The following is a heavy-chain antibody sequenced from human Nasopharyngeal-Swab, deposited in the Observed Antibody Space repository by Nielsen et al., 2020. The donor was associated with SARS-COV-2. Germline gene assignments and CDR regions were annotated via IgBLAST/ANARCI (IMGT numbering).Heavy chain of an antibody. CDR1: GFTVSSNY. CDR3: ARVGCSSTSCYQFDY. D-gene: IGHD2-2*01. CDR2: IYSGGST. V-gene: IGHV3-53*04. J-gene: IGHJ4*02. Sequence: GESLKISCAASGFTVSSNYMSWVRQAPGKGLEWVSVIYSGGSTYYADSVKGRFTISRHNSKNTLYLQMNSLRAEDTAVYYCARVGCSSTSCYQFDYWGQRTLVTVSS.